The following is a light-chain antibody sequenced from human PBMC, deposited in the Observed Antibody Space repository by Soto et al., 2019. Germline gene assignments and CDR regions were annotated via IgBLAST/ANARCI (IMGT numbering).Light chain of an antibody. CDR2: AAS. CDR3: LQDYNYPRT. J-gene: IGKJ1*01. V-gene: IGKV1-6*01. CDR1: QGIRDD. Sequence: AIPMTQSPSSLSASVGDRVTITCRASQGIRDDLGWYQQKPGKAPKLLIYAASSLQSGVPSRFSGSGSGTDFTLTISSLQPEDFATYYCLQDYNYPRTFGQGTKVEIK.